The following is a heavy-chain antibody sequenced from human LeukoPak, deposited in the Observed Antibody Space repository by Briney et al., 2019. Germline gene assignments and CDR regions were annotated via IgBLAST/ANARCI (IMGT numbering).Heavy chain of an antibody. V-gene: IGHV3-30*04. CDR1: GFTFSSYA. CDR3: AKDWVSFSYYYDSSGYSYFDY. Sequence: PGRSLRLSCAASGFTFSSYAMHWVRQAPGKGLEWVAVISYDGSNKYYADSVKGRFTISRDNSKNTLYLQMNSLRAEDTAVYYCAKDWVSFSYYYDSSGYSYFDYWGQGTLVTVSS. CDR2: ISYDGSNK. D-gene: IGHD3-22*01. J-gene: IGHJ4*02.